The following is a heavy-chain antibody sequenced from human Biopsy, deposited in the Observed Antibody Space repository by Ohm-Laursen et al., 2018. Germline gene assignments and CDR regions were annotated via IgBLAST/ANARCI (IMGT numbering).Heavy chain of an antibody. CDR2: ISYTGYT. Sequence: GTLALTCTVSGGSFTGHYWSWIRQPPGKGLEWIGHISYTGYTSYNASLKSRVTISVDTSRNHFSLRLSSLTAADTAVYYCARGSNDFGGLYFPRWGQGTLLTVSS. J-gene: IGHJ4*02. D-gene: IGHD4-23*01. V-gene: IGHV4-59*11. CDR1: GGSFTGHY. CDR3: ARGSNDFGGLYFPR.